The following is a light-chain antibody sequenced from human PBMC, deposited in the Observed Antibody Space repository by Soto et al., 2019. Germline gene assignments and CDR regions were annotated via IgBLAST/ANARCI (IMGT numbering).Light chain of an antibody. CDR3: QQYNKWPRT. Sequence: ETVLTQSPGTLSVSPGDRVILSCRASQSVSNNLAWYQQRPGQAPRLLIHGAFSRATGTPDRFSGSGSGTEFTLTISSLQSEDFAVYYCQQYNKWPRTFGQGTKVEIK. CDR1: QSVSNN. CDR2: GAF. J-gene: IGKJ1*01. V-gene: IGKV3-15*01.